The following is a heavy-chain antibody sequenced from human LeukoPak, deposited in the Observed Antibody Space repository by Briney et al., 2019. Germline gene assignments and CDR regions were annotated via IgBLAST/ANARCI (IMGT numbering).Heavy chain of an antibody. Sequence: SETLSLTCTVSGGSISSYYWSWIRQPPGKGLEWIGYIYYSGSTNYRPSLKSRVTISVDTSKNQFSLKLSSVTAADTAVYYCARDSSGYYYGRYYFDYWGQGTLVTVSS. CDR2: IYYSGST. J-gene: IGHJ4*02. D-gene: IGHD3-22*01. CDR1: GGSISSYY. V-gene: IGHV4-59*01. CDR3: ARDSSGYYYGRYYFDY.